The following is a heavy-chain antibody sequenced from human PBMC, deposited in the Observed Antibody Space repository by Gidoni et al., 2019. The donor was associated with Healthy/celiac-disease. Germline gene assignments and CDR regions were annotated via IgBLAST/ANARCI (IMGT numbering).Heavy chain of an antibody. J-gene: IGHJ2*01. V-gene: IGHV3-30*04. Sequence: QVQLVESGGGVVQPGRSLRLSCAASGFTFSSYAMHWVRQAPGKGLEWVAVISDDGSNKYYADSVKGRFTISRDNSKNTLYLQMNSLRAEDTAVYYCARDSGENWYFDLWGRGTLVTVSS. CDR3: ARDSGENWYFDL. D-gene: IGHD5-12*01. CDR1: GFTFSSYA. CDR2: ISDDGSNK.